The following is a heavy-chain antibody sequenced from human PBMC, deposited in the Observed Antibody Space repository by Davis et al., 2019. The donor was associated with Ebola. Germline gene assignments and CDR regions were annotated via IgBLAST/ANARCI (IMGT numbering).Heavy chain of an antibody. CDR3: ARGGIYCSGGSCPIYYYYGMDV. J-gene: IGHJ6*04. CDR1: GYTFTSYG. V-gene: IGHV1-18*04. Sequence: ASVTVSCKASGYTFTSYGISWVRQAPGQGLEWMGWISAYNGNTNYAQKLQGRVTMTTDTSTSTAYMELRSLRSDDTAVYYCARGGIYCSGGSCPIYYYYGMDVWGKGTTVTVSS. D-gene: IGHD2-15*01. CDR2: ISAYNGNT.